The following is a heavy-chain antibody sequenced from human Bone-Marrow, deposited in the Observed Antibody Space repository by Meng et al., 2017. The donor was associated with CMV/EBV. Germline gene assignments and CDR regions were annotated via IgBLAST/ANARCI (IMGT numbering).Heavy chain of an antibody. J-gene: IGHJ4*02. CDR3: TTDPQTYPSLFW. V-gene: IGHV3-30*19. Sequence: GESLKISCAASGFTFSSYGMHWVRQAPGKGLEWVAVISYDGSNKYYADSVKGRFTISRDDSKNTLYLQLTSLKTEDTAVYYCTTDPQTYPSLFWWGQGTLVTVSS. CDR1: GFTFSSYG. D-gene: IGHD2-21*01. CDR2: ISYDGSNK.